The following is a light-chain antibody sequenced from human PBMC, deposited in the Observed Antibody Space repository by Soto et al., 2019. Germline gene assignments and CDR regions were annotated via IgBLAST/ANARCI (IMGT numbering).Light chain of an antibody. V-gene: IGKV1-27*01. CDR2: AAS. J-gene: IGKJ1*01. CDR1: QGISKY. CDR3: QKYNSAPWT. Sequence: DIQMTQSPSSLSASVGDRVTITCRASQGISKYLAWYQQKPGKVPKLLIYAASTLQSGVPSRFSGSGSGTDFTLTISRLQPEDVATYYCQKYNSAPWTFGQGTKVEIK.